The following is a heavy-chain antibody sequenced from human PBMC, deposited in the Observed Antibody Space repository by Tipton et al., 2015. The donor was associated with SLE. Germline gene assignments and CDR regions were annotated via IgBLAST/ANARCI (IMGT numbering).Heavy chain of an antibody. D-gene: IGHD3-10*01. J-gene: IGHJ4*01. V-gene: IGHV4-34*01. Sequence: YWSWIRQPPGKGLEWIGESNPSGNTNYNPSLKSRVTISVDTSKNQLSLKLSSVTAADTAVYYCARGAKERITLVRVRPYYFDYWGQGSLVTVSS. CDR1: Y. CDR3: ARGAKERITLVRVRPYYFDY. CDR2: SNPSGNT.